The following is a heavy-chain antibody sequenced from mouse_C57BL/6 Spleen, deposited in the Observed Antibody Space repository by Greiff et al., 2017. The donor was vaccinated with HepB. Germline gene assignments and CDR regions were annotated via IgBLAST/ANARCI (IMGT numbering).Heavy chain of an antibody. J-gene: IGHJ4*01. CDR1: GYTFTGYW. CDR3: ARYPIYYGNYDYAMDY. Sequence: VQLQQSGAELMKPGASVKLSCKATGYTFTGYWIEWVKQRPGHGLEWIGEILPGSGSTNYNEKFKGKATFTADTSSNTAYMQLSSLTTEDYAIYYCARYPIYYGNYDYAMDYWGQGTSVTVSS. D-gene: IGHD2-1*01. CDR2: ILPGSGST. V-gene: IGHV1-9*01.